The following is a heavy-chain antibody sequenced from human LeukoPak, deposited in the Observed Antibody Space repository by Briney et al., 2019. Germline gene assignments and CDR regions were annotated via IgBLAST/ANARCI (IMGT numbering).Heavy chain of an antibody. V-gene: IGHV3-30*02. CDR2: IRYDGSNK. J-gene: IGHJ4*02. CDR3: AKAIESYAIDNY. Sequence: PSGGSLRLSCAASGFTFSSYGMHWVRQAPGKGLEWVAFIRYDGSNKYYADSVKGRFTISRDNSKNTLYLQMNSLRAEDTAVYYCAKAIESYAIDNYWGQGTLVTVSS. CDR1: GFTFSSYG. D-gene: IGHD2-8*01.